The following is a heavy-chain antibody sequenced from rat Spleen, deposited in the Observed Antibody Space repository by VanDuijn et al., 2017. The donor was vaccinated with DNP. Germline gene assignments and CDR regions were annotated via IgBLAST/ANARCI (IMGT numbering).Heavy chain of an antibody. CDR2: IDSAGST. V-gene: IGHV3-3*01. J-gene: IGHJ1*01. D-gene: IGHD1-12*03. CDR1: DYSITSVYR. CDR3: ARGNDGYFPNWYFDF. Sequence: EVQLQESGPGLVKPSQSLSLTCSVTDYSITSVYRWNWIRKFPGNKLEWMAYIDSAGSTNYNPSLRSRISITRDTSKNQFFLHLNSVTTEDTATYYCARGNDGYFPNWYFDFWGPGTMVTVSS.